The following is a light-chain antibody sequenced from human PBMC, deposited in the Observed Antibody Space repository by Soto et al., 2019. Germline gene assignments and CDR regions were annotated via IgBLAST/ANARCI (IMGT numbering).Light chain of an antibody. J-gene: IGLJ1*01. V-gene: IGLV2-8*01. CDR1: SSDVGGYNY. Sequence: QSALTQPPSASGSPGQSVTISCTGTSSDVGGYNYVSWYQQHPGKVPKLMIYEVTKRPSGVPDRFSGSKSGDTASLTVSGLQAEDEADYYCSSYAGSNNYVFGTGTKVT. CDR2: EVT. CDR3: SSYAGSNNYV.